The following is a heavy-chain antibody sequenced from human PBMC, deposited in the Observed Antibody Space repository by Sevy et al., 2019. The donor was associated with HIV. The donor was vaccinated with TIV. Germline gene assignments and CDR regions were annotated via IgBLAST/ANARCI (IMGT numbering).Heavy chain of an antibody. CDR3: ARDGEGIAAAGRGVDAFDI. V-gene: IGHV1-2*06. Sequence: ASVKVSCKASGYTFTGYYMHWVRQAPGQGLEWMGRINPNSGGTNYAQKFQGRVTMTRDTSISTAYMELSRLRSDDTAMYYCARDGEGIAAAGRGVDAFDIWGQGTMVTVSS. CDR1: GYTFTGYY. CDR2: INPNSGGT. D-gene: IGHD6-13*01. J-gene: IGHJ3*02.